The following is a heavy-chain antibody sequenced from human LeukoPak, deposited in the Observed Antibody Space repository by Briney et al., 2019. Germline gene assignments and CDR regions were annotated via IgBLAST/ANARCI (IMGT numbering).Heavy chain of an antibody. CDR1: TDSFSSHY. Sequence: SETLSLTCAVSTDSFSSHYWSWIRQPPGRGLEWIGYISYIGSTNYNPSLKSRVTISIDTSKNQFSLKLRSVTAADTAVYYCARDLITVTKGFDIWGQGTMVSVSS. J-gene: IGHJ3*02. CDR2: ISYIGST. V-gene: IGHV4-59*11. CDR3: ARDLITVTKGFDI. D-gene: IGHD4-17*01.